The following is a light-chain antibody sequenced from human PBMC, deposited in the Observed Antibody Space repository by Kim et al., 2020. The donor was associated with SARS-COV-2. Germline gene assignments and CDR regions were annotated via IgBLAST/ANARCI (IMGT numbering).Light chain of an antibody. CDR3: QQYNNWPPLT. CDR1: QSVSSN. CDR2: GAS. V-gene: IGKV3-15*01. J-gene: IGKJ4*01. Sequence: SPGERATLSCRASQSVSSNLAWYQQKPGQAPRLLIYGASTRATGIPARFSGSGSGTEFTLTIRSLQSEDFAVYYCQQYNNWPPLTFGGGTKVEIK.